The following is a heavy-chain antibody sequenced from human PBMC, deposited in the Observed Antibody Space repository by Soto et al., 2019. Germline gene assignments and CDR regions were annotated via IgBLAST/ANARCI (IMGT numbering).Heavy chain of an antibody. D-gene: IGHD1-7*01. CDR3: ARNYGYCFDI. Sequence: TLSLTCTVSGGSIRSYYWSWIRQPPGKGLEWIGYIYYSGSTNYNPSLKSRVTISVDTSKNQFSLKLSSVTAADTAVYYCARNYGYCFDIWGQGTMV. V-gene: IGHV4-59*01. CDR1: GGSIRSYY. CDR2: IYYSGST. J-gene: IGHJ3*02.